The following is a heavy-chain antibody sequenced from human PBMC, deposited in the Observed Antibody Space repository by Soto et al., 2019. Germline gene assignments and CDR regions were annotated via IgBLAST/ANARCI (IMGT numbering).Heavy chain of an antibody. CDR2: IDPSGGST. V-gene: IGHV1-46*01. CDR1: GYTFTASY. J-gene: IGHJ3*02. CDR3: ARDSGHYYRSDAFDI. Sequence: ASVKVSCKASGYTFTASYMHWVRQAPGQGLEWMGIIDPSGGSTSNSQKFQGRVTMTRDTSTSTVYMELNSLRSEDTAVFYCARDSGHYYRSDAFDIWGQGXMVTV. D-gene: IGHD1-26*01.